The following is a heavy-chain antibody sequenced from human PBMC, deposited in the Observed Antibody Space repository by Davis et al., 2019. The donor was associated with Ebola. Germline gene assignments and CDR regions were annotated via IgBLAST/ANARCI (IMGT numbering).Heavy chain of an antibody. D-gene: IGHD3-3*01. CDR2: IIPIFGTA. CDR3: ARDRRYYDFWSGYPPGMDV. J-gene: IGHJ6*02. Sequence: SVKVSCKASGGTFSSYAISWVRQAPGQGLEWMGGIIPIFGTANYAQKFQGRVTITADESTSTAYMELSSLRSEDTAVYYCARDRRYYDFWSGYPPGMDVWGQGTTVTVSS. CDR1: GGTFSSYA. V-gene: IGHV1-69*13.